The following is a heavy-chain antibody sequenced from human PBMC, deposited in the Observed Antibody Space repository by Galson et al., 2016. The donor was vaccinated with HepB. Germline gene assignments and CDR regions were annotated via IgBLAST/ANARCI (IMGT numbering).Heavy chain of an antibody. Sequence: SLRLSCAASGFTFSSYDMHWVRQATGKGLEWVSAIGSAGDTYYAGSVKGRFTISRENAKNSLYLQMNSLRAGDTAVYYCARHRSSLSGDYYYNGMDVWGQGTTVTVSS. V-gene: IGHV3-13*01. CDR2: IGSAGDT. J-gene: IGHJ6*02. CDR3: ARHRSSLSGDYYYNGMDV. D-gene: IGHD6-13*01. CDR1: GFTFSSYD.